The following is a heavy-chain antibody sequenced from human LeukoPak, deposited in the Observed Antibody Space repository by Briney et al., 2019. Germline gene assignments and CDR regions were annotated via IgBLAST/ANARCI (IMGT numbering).Heavy chain of an antibody. D-gene: IGHD6-6*01. CDR1: GGSISSSSYY. CDR2: IYYSGST. V-gene: IGHV4-39*01. J-gene: IGHJ6*03. CDR3: ARGLKYSSSSRPYYYCYYYMDV. Sequence: PSETLSLTCTVSGGSISSSSYYWGWLRQPPGKGLEWIGSIYYSGSTYYNPSLKSRVTISVDTSKNQFSLKLSSVTAADTAVYYCARGLKYSSSSRPYYYCYYYMDVWGKGTTVTVSS.